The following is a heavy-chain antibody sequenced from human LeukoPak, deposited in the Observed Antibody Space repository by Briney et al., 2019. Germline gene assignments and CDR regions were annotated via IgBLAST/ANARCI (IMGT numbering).Heavy chain of an antibody. CDR2: INHSGST. CDR3: ASARYFDWLLVRENYYYGMDV. D-gene: IGHD3-9*01. J-gene: IGHJ6*02. V-gene: IGHV4-34*01. Sequence: GSLRLSCAASGFTFSSNAMSWVRQPPGKGLEWIGEINHSGSTNYNPSLKSRVTISVDTSKNQFSLKLSSVTAADTAVYYCASARYFDWLLVRENYYYGMDVWGQGTTVTVSS. CDR1: GFTFSSNA.